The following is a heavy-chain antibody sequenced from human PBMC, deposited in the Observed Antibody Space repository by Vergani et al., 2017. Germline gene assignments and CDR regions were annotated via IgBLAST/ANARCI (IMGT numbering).Heavy chain of an antibody. V-gene: IGHV3-48*01. CDR1: GFTFSSYS. CDR3: ARGVGYCSGGSCYSYYFDY. J-gene: IGHJ4*02. D-gene: IGHD2-15*01. CDR2: ISSSSSTI. Sequence: EVQLVESGGGLVQPGGSLRLSCAASGFTFSSYSMNWVRQAPGKGLEWVSYISSSSSTIYYADSVKGRFTISRDNAKNSLYLQMNSLRAGDTAVYYCARGVGYCSGGSCYSYYFDYWGQGTLVTVSS.